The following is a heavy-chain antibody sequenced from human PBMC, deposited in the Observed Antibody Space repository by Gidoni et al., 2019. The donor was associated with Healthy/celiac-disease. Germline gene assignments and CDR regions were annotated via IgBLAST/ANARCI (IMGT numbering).Heavy chain of an antibody. J-gene: IGHJ4*02. CDR1: GYTFTSYA. D-gene: IGHD4-17*01. V-gene: IGHV1-3*01. CDR2: INAGNGNT. CDR3: ARGAALDYGDIDY. Sequence: QVQLVQSGAAVKKPGASVKVSCKASGYTFTSYAMHWVRQAPGQRLEWMGWINAGNGNTKYSQKFQGRVTITRDTSASTAYMELSSLRSEDTAVYYCARGAALDYGDIDYWDQGTLVTVSS.